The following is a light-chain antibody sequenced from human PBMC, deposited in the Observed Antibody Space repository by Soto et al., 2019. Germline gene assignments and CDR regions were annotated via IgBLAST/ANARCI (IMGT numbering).Light chain of an antibody. CDR1: SSDVGGYNF. J-gene: IGLJ2*01. V-gene: IGLV2-14*03. CDR3: SSYTSSSTLRV. Sequence: QSVLTQPASVSGSPGQSITISCTGTSSDVGGYNFVSWFQQHPGKAPKLMIYDVNTRPSGVSNRFSGSKSGNTASLTISGLQAEDEADYYCSSYTSSSTLRVFGGGTKLTVL. CDR2: DVN.